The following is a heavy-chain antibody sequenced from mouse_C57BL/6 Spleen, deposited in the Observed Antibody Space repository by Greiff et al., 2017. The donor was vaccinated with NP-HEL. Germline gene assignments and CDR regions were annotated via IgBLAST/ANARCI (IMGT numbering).Heavy chain of an antibody. CDR3: ARKGYGYYYAMDY. Sequence: QVQLQQSGAELVKPGASVKISCKASGYAFSSYWMNWVKQRPGKGLEWIGQIYPGDGDTNYNGKFKGKATLTADKSSSTAYMQLSSLTSEDSAVYFCARKGYGYYYAMDYWGQGTSVTVSS. V-gene: IGHV1-80*01. CDR1: GYAFSSYW. D-gene: IGHD2-2*01. J-gene: IGHJ4*01. CDR2: IYPGDGDT.